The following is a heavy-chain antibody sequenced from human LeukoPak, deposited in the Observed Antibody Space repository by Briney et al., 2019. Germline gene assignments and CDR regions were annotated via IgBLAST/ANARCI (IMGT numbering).Heavy chain of an antibody. CDR3: AREASSGAYNDY. CDR1: GYTFTNYD. D-gene: IGHD1-26*01. Sequence: GASVKVSCRTSGYTFTNYDITWIRQAPGQGLEWMGYITPYNGNTNYAQKLQGRVTMTTDTSTSPVYMELRSLRSDDTAVYYCAREASSGAYNDYWGQGTLVTVSS. CDR2: ITPYNGNT. J-gene: IGHJ4*02. V-gene: IGHV1-18*01.